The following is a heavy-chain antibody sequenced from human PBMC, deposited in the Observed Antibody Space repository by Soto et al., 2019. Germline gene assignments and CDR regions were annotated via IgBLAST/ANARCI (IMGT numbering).Heavy chain of an antibody. CDR3: ARVGYYASSGYGGPNWFAP. Sequence: ASVKVSCKASGYTFIGYYMHWVRQAPGQGLEWMGWINPNSGGTNYAQKFQGRVTMTRDTSISTAYMELSRLRSDDTAVYYCARVGYYASSGYGGPNWFAPWGQGTLVTVSS. D-gene: IGHD3-22*01. CDR2: INPNSGGT. V-gene: IGHV1-2*02. J-gene: IGHJ5*02. CDR1: GYTFIGYY.